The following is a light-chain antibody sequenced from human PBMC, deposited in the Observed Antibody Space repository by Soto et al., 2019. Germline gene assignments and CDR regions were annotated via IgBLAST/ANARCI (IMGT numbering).Light chain of an antibody. CDR3: CSFAGSFYV. CDR2: EDT. CDR1: NSDVGNYNL. V-gene: IGLV2-23*01. J-gene: IGLJ1*01. Sequence: QSVLTQPASVSGSPGQSITISCTGTNSDVGNYNLVSWYQQHPGKAPKLMIYEDTKRPSGVSNRFSGSKSGNTASLTISGLEAEDEADYYCCSFAGSFYVFVGGTKVT.